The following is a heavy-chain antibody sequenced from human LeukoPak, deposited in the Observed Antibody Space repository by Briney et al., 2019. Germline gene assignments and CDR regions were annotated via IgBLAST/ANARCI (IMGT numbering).Heavy chain of an antibody. CDR2: IRYDGSNK. CDR1: GFTFSSYG. J-gene: IGHJ3*02. V-gene: IGHV3-30*02. CDR3: AKDLERITIFGVANDAFDI. Sequence: GGSLRLSCAASGFTFSSYGMHWVRQVPGKGLEWVAFIRYDGSNKYYADSVKGRFTISRDNSKNTLYLQMNSLRAEDTAVYYCAKDLERITIFGVANDAFDIWGQGTMVTVSS. D-gene: IGHD3-3*01.